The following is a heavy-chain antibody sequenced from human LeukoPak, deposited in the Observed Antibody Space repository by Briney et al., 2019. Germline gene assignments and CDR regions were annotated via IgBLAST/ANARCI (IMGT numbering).Heavy chain of an antibody. V-gene: IGHV4-61*01. CDR2: IYYSGST. CDR1: GGSVSSGSYY. CDR3: ARDPAAGYCSSTSCYRGFDP. D-gene: IGHD2-2*01. J-gene: IGHJ5*02. Sequence: SETLSLTCTVSGGSVSSGSYYWSWIRQPPGKGLEWIGYIYYSGSTNYNPSLKSRVTISVDTSKNQFSLKLSSVTAADTAVYYCARDPAAGYCSSTSCYRGFDPWGQGTLVTVSS.